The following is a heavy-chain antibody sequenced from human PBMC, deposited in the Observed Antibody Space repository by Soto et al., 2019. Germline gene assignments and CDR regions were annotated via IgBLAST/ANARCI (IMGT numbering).Heavy chain of an antibody. Sequence: SGPTLVNPTQTLTLTCTFSGFSLSTSGMRVSWIRQPPGKALEWLARIDWDDDKFYSTSLKTRLTISKDTSKNQVVLTMTNMDPVDTATYYCARMGRGYSYGGFDYWGQGTLVTV. D-gene: IGHD5-18*01. CDR2: IDWDDDK. CDR1: GFSLSTSGMR. V-gene: IGHV2-70*04. J-gene: IGHJ4*02. CDR3: ARMGRGYSYGGFDY.